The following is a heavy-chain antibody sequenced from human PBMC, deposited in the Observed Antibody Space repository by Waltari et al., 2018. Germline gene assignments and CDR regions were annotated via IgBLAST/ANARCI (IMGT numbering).Heavy chain of an antibody. V-gene: IGHV3-74*01. CDR3: AREGKDRAFYY. Sequence: EVQLVESGGGLVQPGGSLRLSCAASGFTFSNYWMHWVRQSPGTGLVWVSRCKSDGRTTTYAESVKGRFTLYRDNAKNTLYLQMNGLTADDTAVYYCAREGKDRAFYYWGQGTLGTVSS. CDR2: CKSDGRTT. CDR1: GFTFSNYW. D-gene: IGHD2-15*01. J-gene: IGHJ4*02.